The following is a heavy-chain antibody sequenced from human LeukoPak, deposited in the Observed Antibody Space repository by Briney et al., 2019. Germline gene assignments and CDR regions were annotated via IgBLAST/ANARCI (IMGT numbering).Heavy chain of an antibody. V-gene: IGHV4-39*01. J-gene: IGHJ3*01. CDR3: ARHGDPFCGGDCYSFAFDF. CDR2: LFDSGST. CDR1: GASISSSSYY. Sequence: PSETLSLTCTVSGASISSSSYYWAWIRQPPGKGLEWIINLFDSGSTYYNPSLKSPVTISIDTSKNQFSLRLSSVTAAVTSVYDCARHGDPFCGGDCYSFAFDFWGRGTMVTV. D-gene: IGHD2-21*02.